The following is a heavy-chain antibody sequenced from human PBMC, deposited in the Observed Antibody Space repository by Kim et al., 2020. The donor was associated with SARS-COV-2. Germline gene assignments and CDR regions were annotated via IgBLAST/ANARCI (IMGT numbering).Heavy chain of an antibody. Sequence: YNDYAVSVKSRITINPDTSKNQFSLQLNSVTPEDTAVYYCARGRPALFDYWGQGTLVTVSS. J-gene: IGHJ4*02. V-gene: IGHV6-1*01. CDR3: ARGRPALFDY. CDR2: YN. D-gene: IGHD2-2*01.